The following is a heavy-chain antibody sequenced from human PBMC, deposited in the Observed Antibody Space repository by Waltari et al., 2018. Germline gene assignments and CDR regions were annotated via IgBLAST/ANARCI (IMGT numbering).Heavy chain of an antibody. Sequence: EVQLVESGGGLVKPGGSLRLSCAASGFTFSSYSMNWVRQAPGKGLEWVSSISSSSSYIYYTYSVKGRFTISRDNAKNSLYLQMNSLRAEDTAVYYCAKDLLIAAAATSGFWGQGTLVTVSS. V-gene: IGHV3-21*01. CDR3: AKDLLIAAAATSGF. J-gene: IGHJ4*02. D-gene: IGHD6-13*01. CDR1: GFTFSSYS. CDR2: ISSSSSYI.